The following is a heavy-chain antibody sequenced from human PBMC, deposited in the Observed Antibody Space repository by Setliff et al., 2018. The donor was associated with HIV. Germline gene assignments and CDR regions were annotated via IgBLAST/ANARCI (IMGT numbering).Heavy chain of an antibody. J-gene: IGHJ5*02. CDR1: GGSISSSSYY. D-gene: IGHD6-13*01. V-gene: IGHV4-39*07. Sequence: SETLSLTCTVSGGSISSSSYYWGWIRQPPGKGLEWIGEIDHSGSTNYNPSLRSRVIMSADTPKSQFSLNLTSLTAGDTAVYYCARGTKGSRWSVTRINWFDTWGQGTLVTVSS. CDR2: IDHSGST. CDR3: ARGTKGSRWSVTRINWFDT.